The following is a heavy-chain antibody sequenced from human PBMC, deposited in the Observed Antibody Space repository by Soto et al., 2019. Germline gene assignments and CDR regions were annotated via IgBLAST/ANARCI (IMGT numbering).Heavy chain of an antibody. Sequence: GGSPRLSCAASGFTFSSYWMHWVRPAPGKGLVWVSRINSDGSSTSYADSVKGRFTISRDNAKNTLYLQMNSLRAEDTAVYYCAREGFWSGYYSATDAFDIWGQGTMGTVSS. D-gene: IGHD3-3*01. J-gene: IGHJ3*02. V-gene: IGHV3-74*01. CDR2: INSDGSST. CDR1: GFTFSSYW. CDR3: AREGFWSGYYSATDAFDI.